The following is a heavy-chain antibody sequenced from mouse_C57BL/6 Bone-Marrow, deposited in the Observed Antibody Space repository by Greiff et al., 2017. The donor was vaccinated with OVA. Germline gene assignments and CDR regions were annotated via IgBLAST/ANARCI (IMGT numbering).Heavy chain of an antibody. CDR1: GFTFSSYA. J-gene: IGHJ2*01. CDR2: ISSGGDYI. CDR3: TRAPYYAYDVYYFGY. D-gene: IGHD2-2*01. V-gene: IGHV5-9-1*02. Sequence: EVQGVESGEGLVKPGGSLKLSCAASGFTFSSYAMSWVRQTPEKRLEWVAYISSGGDYIYYADTVKGRFTISRDNARNTLYLQMSSLKSEDTAMYYCTRAPYYAYDVYYFGYWGQGTTLTVSS.